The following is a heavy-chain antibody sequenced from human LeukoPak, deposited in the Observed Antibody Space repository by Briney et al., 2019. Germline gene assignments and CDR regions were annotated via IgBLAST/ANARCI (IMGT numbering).Heavy chain of an antibody. D-gene: IGHD4-11*01. CDR1: GFIFNFHG. CDR3: ARADYSSSSGRNYHYGLDV. J-gene: IGHJ6*02. Sequence: PGRSLRLSCEASGFIFNFHGMHWVRQAPGKGLEWVAVIWYDGSNKYYADSVKGRFTISRDNSKNTVSLQMNSLRAEDTAVYYCARADYSSSSGRNYHYGLDVWGQGTTVTVSS. V-gene: IGHV3-33*01. CDR2: IWYDGSNK.